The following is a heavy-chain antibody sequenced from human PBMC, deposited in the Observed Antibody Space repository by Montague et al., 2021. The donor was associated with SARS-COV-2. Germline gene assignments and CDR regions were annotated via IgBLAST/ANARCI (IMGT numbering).Heavy chain of an antibody. J-gene: IGHJ4*02. CDR2: INYSGIT. CDR1: GGSISTYY. Sequence: SETLSLTCTVSGGSISTYYWSWIRQPPGKGLEWIAYINYSGITXXXPSXKSRVPVSLDTSKNHFSLNLQSVTAADTAVYYCARSGWLTRGFDSWGQGTLVFASS. V-gene: IGHV4-59*01. CDR3: ARSGWLTRGFDS. D-gene: IGHD5-12*01.